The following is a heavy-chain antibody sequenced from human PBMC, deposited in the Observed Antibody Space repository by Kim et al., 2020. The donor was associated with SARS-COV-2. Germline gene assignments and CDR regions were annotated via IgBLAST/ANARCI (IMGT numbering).Heavy chain of an antibody. Sequence: GYAQKCQGRVTVTRDTSIRTAYMELSNLRSEDTAVYYCARTTNDWPNWFDFWGQGTLVTVSS. J-gene: IGHJ5*01. D-gene: IGHD3-9*01. V-gene: IGHV1-8*01. CDR3: ARTTNDWPNWFDF.